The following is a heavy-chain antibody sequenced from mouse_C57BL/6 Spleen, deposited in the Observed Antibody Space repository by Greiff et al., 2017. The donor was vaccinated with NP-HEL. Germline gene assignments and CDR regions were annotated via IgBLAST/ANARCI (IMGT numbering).Heavy chain of an antibody. D-gene: IGHD2-1*01. CDR2: IYPSDSET. CDR1: GYTFTSYW. CDR3: ARPPIFYGNYWYFDV. Sequence: QVQLQQPGAELVRPGSSVKLSCKASGYTFTSYWMDWVKQRPGQGLEWIGNIYPSDSETHYNQKFKDKATLTVDKSSSTAYMQLSSLTSEDSAVYYCARPPIFYGNYWYFDVWGTGTTVTVSS. J-gene: IGHJ1*03. V-gene: IGHV1-61*01.